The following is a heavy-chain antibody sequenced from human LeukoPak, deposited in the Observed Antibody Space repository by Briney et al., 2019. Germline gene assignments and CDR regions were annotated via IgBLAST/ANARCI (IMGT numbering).Heavy chain of an antibody. V-gene: IGHV1-69*04. CDR3: ASGYCSSTSRYYYFDY. CDR2: IIPILGIA. J-gene: IGHJ4*02. CDR1: GGTFSSYA. Sequence: SVKVSCKASGGTFSSYAISWVRQAPGQGLEWMGRIIPILGIANYAQKFQGRVTITADKSTSTAYMELSSLRSEDTAVYYCASGYCSSTSRYYYFDYWGQGTLVTVSS. D-gene: IGHD2-2*03.